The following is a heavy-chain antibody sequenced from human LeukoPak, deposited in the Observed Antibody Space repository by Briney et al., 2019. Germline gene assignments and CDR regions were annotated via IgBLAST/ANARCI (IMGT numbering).Heavy chain of an antibody. CDR2: IYYSGST. CDR1: GGSISSSIYY. Sequence: SETLSLTCTVSGGSISSSIYYWGWIRQPPGKGLEWIGSIYYSGSTYYNPSLKSRVTISVDTSKNQFPLKLSSVTAADTAVYYCARTHYYGSGSYYTPFEYYFDYWGQGTLVTVSS. V-gene: IGHV4-39*06. D-gene: IGHD3-10*01. CDR3: ARTHYYGSGSYYTPFEYYFDY. J-gene: IGHJ4*02.